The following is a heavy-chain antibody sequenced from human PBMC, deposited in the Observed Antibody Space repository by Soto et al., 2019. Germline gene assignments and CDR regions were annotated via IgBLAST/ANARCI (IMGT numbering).Heavy chain of an antibody. J-gene: IGHJ4*02. CDR2: INHSGST. Sequence: QVQLQQWGAGLLKPSETLSLTCAVYGGSFSGYYWSWIRQPPGKGLEWIGEINHSGSTNNNPSLKSRVTISVDTSKSECSLKLSSVTAADTAVYYCARGLRSWTYYFDYWGQGILVTVSS. CDR3: ARGLRSWTYYFDY. V-gene: IGHV4-34*01. D-gene: IGHD6-13*01. CDR1: GGSFSGYY.